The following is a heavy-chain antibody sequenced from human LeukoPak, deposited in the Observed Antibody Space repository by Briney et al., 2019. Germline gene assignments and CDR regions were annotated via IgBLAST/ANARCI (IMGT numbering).Heavy chain of an antibody. J-gene: IGHJ4*02. V-gene: IGHV3-11*04. CDR2: ISSGGSTI. CDR1: GFTFSDYY. Sequence: GGSLRLSCAASGFTFSDYYMSWIRQAPGKGLEWVSYISSGGSTIYYADSVKGRFTISRDNAKNSLYLQMNSLRAEDTAVYYCARDHLYYDSSGRGAIFDYWGQGTLVTVSS. D-gene: IGHD3-22*01. CDR3: ARDHLYYDSSGRGAIFDY.